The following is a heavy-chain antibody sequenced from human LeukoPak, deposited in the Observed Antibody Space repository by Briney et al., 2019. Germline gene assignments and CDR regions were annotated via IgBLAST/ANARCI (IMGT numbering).Heavy chain of an antibody. J-gene: IGHJ4*02. CDR1: GFAFSAYA. V-gene: IGHV3-23*01. D-gene: IGHD2-15*01. Sequence: GGSLRLSCAASGFAFSAYAVTWIRQAPGKGLKWVSSIHGSGGSTYYADSAKGRFTISRDNSKNTLYLQMNSLRAEDTAVYYCAKYRGYCSGGSCPLFWFDYWGQGTLVTVSS. CDR2: IHGSGGST. CDR3: AKYRGYCSGGSCPLFWFDY.